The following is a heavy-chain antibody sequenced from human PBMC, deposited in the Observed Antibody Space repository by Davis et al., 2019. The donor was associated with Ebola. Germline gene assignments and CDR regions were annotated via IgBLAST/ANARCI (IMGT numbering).Heavy chain of an antibody. CDR3: ARLSRGWGGYFDY. D-gene: IGHD6-19*01. J-gene: IGHJ4*02. CDR2: IYHSGST. CDR1: GGSISSSNW. Sequence: MPSETLSLTCAVSGGSISSSNWWSWVRQPPGKGLEWIGEIYHSGSTNYNPSLKSRVTISVDTSKNQFSLKLSSVNAADTAVYYCARLSRGWGGYFDYWSQGTLVTVSS. V-gene: IGHV4-4*02.